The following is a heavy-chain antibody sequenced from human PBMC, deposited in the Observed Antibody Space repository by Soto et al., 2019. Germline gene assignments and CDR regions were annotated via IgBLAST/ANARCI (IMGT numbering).Heavy chain of an antibody. D-gene: IGHD5-12*01. V-gene: IGHV3-30*03. Sequence: QVQLVESGGGVVQPGRSLRLSCAASGFTFSSYGMHWVSQAPGKGLEWVGVISHDGSNKYYADSVKGRFTISRDNSKNTLYLQMNSLRGEDTAVYYCATASALSSGYYFWGQGTLVTVSS. CDR1: GFTFSSYG. CDR3: ATASALSSGYYF. CDR2: ISHDGSNK. J-gene: IGHJ4*02.